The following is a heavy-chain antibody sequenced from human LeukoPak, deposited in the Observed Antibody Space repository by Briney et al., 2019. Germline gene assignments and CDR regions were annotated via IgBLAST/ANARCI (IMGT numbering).Heavy chain of an antibody. J-gene: IGHJ4*02. Sequence: SQTLSLTCTVSGGSISSGSYYWSWIRQPAGKGLEWIGRIYTCGSTNYNPSLKSRVTISVDTSKNQFSLKLSSVTAADTAVYYCAREVTYCSSTSCYYFDYWGQGTLVTVSS. CDR1: GGSISSGSYY. V-gene: IGHV4-61*02. D-gene: IGHD2-2*01. CDR3: AREVTYCSSTSCYYFDY. CDR2: IYTCGST.